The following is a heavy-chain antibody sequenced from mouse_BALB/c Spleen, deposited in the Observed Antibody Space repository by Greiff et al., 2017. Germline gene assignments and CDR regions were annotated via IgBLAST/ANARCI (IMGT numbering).Heavy chain of an antibody. CDR3: ARDDYFAY. CDR1: GFTFSSFG. Sequence: EVQGVESGGGLVQPGGSRKLSCAASGFTFSSFGMHWVRQAPEKGLEWVAYISSGSSTIYYADTVKGRFTISRDNPKNTLFLQMTSLRSEDTAMYYCARDDYFAYWGQGTLVTVSA. CDR2: ISSGSSTI. D-gene: IGHD2-4*01. J-gene: IGHJ3*01. V-gene: IGHV5-17*02.